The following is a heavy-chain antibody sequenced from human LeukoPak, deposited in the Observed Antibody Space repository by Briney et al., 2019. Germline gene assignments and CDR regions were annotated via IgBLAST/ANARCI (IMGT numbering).Heavy chain of an antibody. J-gene: IGHJ4*02. D-gene: IGHD2-21*02. CDR1: GYSFTSYW. Sequence: GESLKISCKGSGYSFTSYWIGWVRQMPGKGLEWMGIIYPGDSGTRYSPSFQGQVTISADKSISTAYLQWSSLKASDTAMYYCARLDGAYCGGDCPFDYWGQGTLVTVSS. CDR3: ARLDGAYCGGDCPFDY. V-gene: IGHV5-51*01. CDR2: IYPGDSGT.